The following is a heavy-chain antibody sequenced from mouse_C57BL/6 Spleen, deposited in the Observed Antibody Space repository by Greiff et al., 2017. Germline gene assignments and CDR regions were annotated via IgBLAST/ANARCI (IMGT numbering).Heavy chain of an antibody. CDR2: IYPSDSET. D-gene: IGHD1-1*01. V-gene: IGHV1-61*01. CDR3: ARSGYGSSTGYFDV. Sequence: VQLQQPGAELVRPGSSVKLSCKASGYTFTSYWMDWVKQRPGQGLEWIGNIYPSDSETHYNQKFKDKATLTVDKSSSTAYMQLSSLTSEDSAVYYCARSGYGSSTGYFDVWGTGTTVTVSS. J-gene: IGHJ1*03. CDR1: GYTFTSYW.